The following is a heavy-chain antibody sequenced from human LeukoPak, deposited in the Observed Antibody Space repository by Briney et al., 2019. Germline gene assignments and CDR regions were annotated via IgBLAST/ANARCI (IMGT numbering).Heavy chain of an antibody. CDR2: IYTSGST. CDR3: AREPSYYYYGMDV. Sequence: SQTLSLTCTVSGGSISSDSYYWSWIRQPAGKGLEWIGRIYTSGSTNYNPPLKSRVTISVDTSKNQFSLKLSSVTAADTAVYYCAREPSYYYYGMDVWGQGTTVTVSS. J-gene: IGHJ6*02. V-gene: IGHV4-61*02. CDR1: GGSISSDSYY.